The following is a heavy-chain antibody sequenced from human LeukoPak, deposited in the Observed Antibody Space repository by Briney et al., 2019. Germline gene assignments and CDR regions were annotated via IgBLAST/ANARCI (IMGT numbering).Heavy chain of an antibody. CDR3: TTAPRYNWKSPVH. V-gene: IGHV3-15*01. D-gene: IGHD1-20*01. CDR2: IKSKTDGGTT. CDR1: GFTFSNAW. J-gene: IGHJ4*02. Sequence: NPGGSLRLSCAASGFTFSNAWMSWVRQAPGKGLEWVGRIKSKTDGGTTDYAAPVKGRFTISRDDSKNTLYLQVNSLKTEDTAVYYCTTAPRYNWKSPVHWGQGTLVTVSS.